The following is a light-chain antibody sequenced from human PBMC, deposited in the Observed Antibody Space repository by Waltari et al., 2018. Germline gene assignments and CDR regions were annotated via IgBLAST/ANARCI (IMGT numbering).Light chain of an antibody. V-gene: IGLV1-47*01. CDR1: SPNLGSNY. CDR2: RNN. Sequence: QSVLTQPPPASGTPGQRVTLSCSGCSPNLGSNYVYWYQQLPGTAPKLLIYRNNQRPSGVPDRFSGSKSGTSASLAISGLRSEDEADYYCAAWDDSLSGWVFGGGTKLTVL. J-gene: IGLJ3*02. CDR3: AAWDDSLSGWV.